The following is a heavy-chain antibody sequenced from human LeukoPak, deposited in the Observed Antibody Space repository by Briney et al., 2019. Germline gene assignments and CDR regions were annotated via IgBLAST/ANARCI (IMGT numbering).Heavy chain of an antibody. CDR2: FDPEDGET. CDR1: GYTLTELS. D-gene: IGHD3-10*01. CDR3: ARDFYGSGSYSEDY. V-gene: IGHV1-24*01. Sequence: ASVKVSCKVSGYTLTELSMHWVRQAPGKGLEWMGGFDPEDGETIYAQKFQGRVTMTEDTSTDTAYMELSSLRSDDTAVYYCARDFYGSGSYSEDYWGQGTLVTVSS. J-gene: IGHJ4*02.